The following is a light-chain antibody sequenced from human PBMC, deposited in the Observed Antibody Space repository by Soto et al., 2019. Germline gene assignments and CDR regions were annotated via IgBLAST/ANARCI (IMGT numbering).Light chain of an antibody. CDR2: DAS. CDR1: QSVSSY. Sequence: EIVLTQSPATLSLSPGERATLSCRASQSVSSYLAWYQQHPDQAPRLLIYDASNRATGIPARFSGSGSGTDFTLTISSLEPEDFAVYYCQQRSNWPPWTFGQGTKVEIK. V-gene: IGKV3-11*01. J-gene: IGKJ1*01. CDR3: QQRSNWPPWT.